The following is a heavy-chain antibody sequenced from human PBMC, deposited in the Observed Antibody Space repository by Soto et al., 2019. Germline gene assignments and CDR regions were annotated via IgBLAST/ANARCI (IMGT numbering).Heavy chain of an antibody. D-gene: IGHD3-22*01. V-gene: IGHV1-18*01. CDR2: ISAYNGNT. CDR3: ARDLDGYYDSSGYYYVSRGFDY. Sequence: ASVKVSCKASGYTFTSYGISWVRQAPGQGLEWMGWISAYNGNTKYSQKFQGRVTITRDTSASTAYMELSSLRSEDTAVYYCARDLDGYYDSSGYYYVSRGFDYWGQGTLVTSPQ. J-gene: IGHJ4*02. CDR1: GYTFTSYG.